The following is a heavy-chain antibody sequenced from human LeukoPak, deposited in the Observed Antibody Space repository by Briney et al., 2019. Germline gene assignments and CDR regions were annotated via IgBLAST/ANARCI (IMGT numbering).Heavy chain of an antibody. Sequence: VGSLRLSCAASGFTFSSYSMNWVRQAPGKGLEWVSSISSSSSYIYYADSVKGRFTISRDNAKNSLYPQMNSLRAEDTAVYYCARDGSGWYTGYYYYMDVWGKGTTVSVSS. CDR1: GFTFSSYS. V-gene: IGHV3-21*01. CDR2: ISSSSSYI. CDR3: ARDGSGWYTGYYYYMDV. J-gene: IGHJ6*03. D-gene: IGHD6-19*01.